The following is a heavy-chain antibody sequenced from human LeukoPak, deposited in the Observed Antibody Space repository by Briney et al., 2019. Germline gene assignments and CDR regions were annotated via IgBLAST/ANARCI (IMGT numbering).Heavy chain of an antibody. Sequence: PGGSLRLSCAASGFTVSSNYMSWVRPAPGEGLEWVSVIYSGGSTYYADSVKGRFTISRDNSKNTLYLQMNSLRAEDTAVYYCARDGIGGGGDPKAFDYWGQGTLVTVSS. CDR1: GFTVSSNY. CDR3: ARDGIGGGGDPKAFDY. CDR2: IYSGGST. J-gene: IGHJ4*02. V-gene: IGHV3-53*01. D-gene: IGHD2-21*02.